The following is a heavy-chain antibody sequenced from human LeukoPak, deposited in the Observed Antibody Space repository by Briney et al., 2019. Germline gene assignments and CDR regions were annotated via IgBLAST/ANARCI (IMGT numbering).Heavy chain of an antibody. J-gene: IGHJ4*02. Sequence: PSETLSLTCAVYDGSFSGYYWSWIRQPPGKGLEWIGEINHSGSTNYNPSLKSRVTISVDTSKNQFSLKLSSVTAADTAVYYCARGGDYGDPSPLDYWGQGTLVTVSS. CDR2: INHSGST. CDR1: DGSFSGYY. CDR3: ARGGDYGDPSPLDY. V-gene: IGHV4-34*01. D-gene: IGHD4-17*01.